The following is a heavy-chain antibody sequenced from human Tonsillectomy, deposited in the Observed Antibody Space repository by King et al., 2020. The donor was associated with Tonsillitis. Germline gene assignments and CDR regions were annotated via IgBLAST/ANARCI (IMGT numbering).Heavy chain of an antibody. V-gene: IGHV3-74*01. D-gene: IGHD7-27*01. CDR3: VRDNWGMHD. Sequence: VQLVESGGGLVQPGGSLTLSCAASGFIFSNYWMHWVRQAPEKGLVWVAHINNDGTGTTYADSVNGRFTISRDNAKSTLHLQMYSLRDEDMGVYYCVRDNWGMHDWGQGTLITVSS. J-gene: IGHJ4*02. CDR2: INNDGTGT. CDR1: GFIFSNYW.